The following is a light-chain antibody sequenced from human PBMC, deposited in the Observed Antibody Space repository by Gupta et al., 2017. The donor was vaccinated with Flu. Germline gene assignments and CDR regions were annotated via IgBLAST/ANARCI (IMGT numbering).Light chain of an antibody. CDR3: QQNGSSPWT. CDR2: GAS. Sequence: IVFTQSPGTLSLSPGERAALSCRASQTVSSTSLAWYQQKPGQAPRLLIYGASNRATGVPDRFSGSGSGTDFTLTISKLQPEDFAVYYCQQNGSSPWTFGQGTKVDIK. V-gene: IGKV3-20*01. CDR1: QTVSSTS. J-gene: IGKJ1*01.